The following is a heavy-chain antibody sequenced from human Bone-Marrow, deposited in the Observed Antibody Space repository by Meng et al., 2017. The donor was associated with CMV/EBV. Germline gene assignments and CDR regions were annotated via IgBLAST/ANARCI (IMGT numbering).Heavy chain of an antibody. V-gene: IGHV3-33*06. CDR1: GFTFSSYG. CDR3: AKDASGGGYFDY. D-gene: IGHD3-10*01. CDR2: IWYDGSNK. Sequence: GESLKTPCAASGFTFSSYGMHRVRQAPGKGLEWVAVIWYDGSNKYYADPVKGRFTIPRDNSKNTLYLQMNSLRAEDTAVYYCAKDASGGGYFDYWGQGTPVTVSS. J-gene: IGHJ4*02.